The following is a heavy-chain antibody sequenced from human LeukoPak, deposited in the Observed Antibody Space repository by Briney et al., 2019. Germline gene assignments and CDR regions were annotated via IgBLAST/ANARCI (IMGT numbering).Heavy chain of an antibody. V-gene: IGHV4-39*01. CDR1: GASISSYRYY. CDR3: ARQDGSYYYFDY. Sequence: SETLSLTCTVSGASISSYRYYWGWIRQPPGKGLEWIGSIYYSGSTYYNPSLKSRVTISVDTSKNQFSLNLSSVTAADTAVYYCARQDGSYYYFDYWGQGTLVTVSS. CDR2: IYYSGST. J-gene: IGHJ4*02. D-gene: IGHD1-26*01.